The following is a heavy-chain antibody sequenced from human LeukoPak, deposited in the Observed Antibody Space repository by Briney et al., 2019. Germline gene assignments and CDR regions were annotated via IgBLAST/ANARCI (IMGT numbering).Heavy chain of an antibody. CDR3: ARVLETDCRGGSCYSGLDY. J-gene: IGHJ4*02. Sequence: GGSLRLSCAASGFTFSSYNMNWVRQAPGRGLEWVSSISRTGSYIYYADSVKGRFTISRDNAQKSLYLQMNSMRVEDTAVYYCARVLETDCRGGSCYSGLDYWGQGTLVTVSS. D-gene: IGHD2-15*01. CDR2: ISRTGSYI. CDR1: GFTFSSYN. V-gene: IGHV3-21*01.